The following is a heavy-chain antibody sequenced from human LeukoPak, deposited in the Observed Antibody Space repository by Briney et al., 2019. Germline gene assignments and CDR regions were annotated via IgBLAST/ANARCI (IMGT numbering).Heavy chain of an antibody. Sequence: APVEVSCRASGYTFTGYYMHWVRQAPGQGLEWMGRINPNSGGTNYAQRFQGRVTMTRDTSINTAYMELSRLRSDDTAVYYCARGRNYCSGGSCYYMDVWGKGTTVTVSS. D-gene: IGHD2-15*01. CDR2: INPNSGGT. CDR1: GYTFTGYY. CDR3: ARGRNYCSGGSCYYMDV. V-gene: IGHV1-2*06. J-gene: IGHJ6*03.